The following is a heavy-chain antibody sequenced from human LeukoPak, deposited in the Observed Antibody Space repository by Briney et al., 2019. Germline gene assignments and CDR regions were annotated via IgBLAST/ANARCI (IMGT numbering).Heavy chain of an antibody. CDR3: ARDTLFDY. J-gene: IGHJ4*02. CDR2: ISSSSSYI. CDR1: GFTYRSYS. Sequence: GGSLRLSCAASGFTYRSYSMNLVRQAPGKGLEWVSSISSSSSYIYYADSVKGRFTISRDNAKNSLYLQMNSLRAEDTAVYYCARDTLFDYWGQGTLVTVSS. V-gene: IGHV3-21*01.